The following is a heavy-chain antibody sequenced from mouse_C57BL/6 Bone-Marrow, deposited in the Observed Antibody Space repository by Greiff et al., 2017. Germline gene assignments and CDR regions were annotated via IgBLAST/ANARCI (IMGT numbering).Heavy chain of an antibody. CDR2: INPSSGYT. Sequence: QVQLQQSGAELAKPGDSVKLSCTASGYTFTSYWMHWVKQRPGQGLEWVGYINPSSGYTKYNQKFKDKATLTADKSSSTAYMQLSSLTYEDSAVYYCARGNSNYDYWGQGTLVTVSA. D-gene: IGHD2-5*01. V-gene: IGHV1-7*01. CDR3: ARGNSNYDY. J-gene: IGHJ3*01. CDR1: GYTFTSYW.